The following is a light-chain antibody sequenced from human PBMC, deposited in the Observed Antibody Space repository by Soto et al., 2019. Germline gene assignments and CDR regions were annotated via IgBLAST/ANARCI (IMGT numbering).Light chain of an antibody. J-gene: IGKJ4*01. Sequence: DIQLTQSPSFLSASVGDRVTITCRTSQDISSYLAWYQQKPGKAPQLLISAASTLQSWVPSRFSGSRSGTEFNLTISSLQPEEFATYYCQQLKSYPLSFGGGTKVEI. CDR1: QDISSY. CDR2: AAS. V-gene: IGKV1-9*01. CDR3: QQLKSYPLS.